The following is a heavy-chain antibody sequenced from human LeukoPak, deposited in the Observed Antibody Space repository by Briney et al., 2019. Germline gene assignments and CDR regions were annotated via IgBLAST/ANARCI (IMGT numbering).Heavy chain of an antibody. V-gene: IGHV3-30*02. J-gene: IGHJ4*02. CDR3: AKVSYYYDSSGYLFDY. CDR1: GFTLNNYG. CDR2: MRSDETIK. D-gene: IGHD3-22*01. Sequence: GGSLRLSCAASGFTLNNYGIHWVRQAPGKGLEWVAYMRSDETIKYYADSVKGRFTMSRDNSKNTLFLQMNSLRPEDTAMYYCAKVSYYYDSSGYLFDYWGQGTLVTVSS.